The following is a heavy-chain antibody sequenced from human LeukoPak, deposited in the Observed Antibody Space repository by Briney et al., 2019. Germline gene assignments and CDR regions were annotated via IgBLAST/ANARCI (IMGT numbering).Heavy chain of an antibody. CDR2: ISGSGGST. V-gene: IGHV3-23*01. J-gene: IGHJ4*02. Sequence: GGSLRLSCAASGFTFSSYAMSWVRQAPGKGLEWVSAISGSGGSTYYADSVKGRFTISRDNSKNTLYLQMNSLRAEDTAVYYCAKVPRPEMATISFDYWGQGTLVTVSS. CDR1: GFTFSSYA. D-gene: IGHD5-24*01. CDR3: AKVPRPEMATISFDY.